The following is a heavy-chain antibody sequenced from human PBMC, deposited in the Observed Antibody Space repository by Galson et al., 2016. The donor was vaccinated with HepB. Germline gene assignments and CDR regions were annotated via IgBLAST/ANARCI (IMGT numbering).Heavy chain of an antibody. CDR2: INAGNGNT. Sequence: SVKVSCKASGYTFTSYAMHWVRQAPGQRLEWMGWINAGNGNTQYSQKFQGRVTITRDTSASTAYMELSSLRSEDTAVYYCARDGGYCSSTSCYNDAFDIWGQGTMVTVSS. D-gene: IGHD2-2*02. CDR1: GYTFTSYA. J-gene: IGHJ3*02. V-gene: IGHV1-3*01. CDR3: ARDGGYCSSTSCYNDAFDI.